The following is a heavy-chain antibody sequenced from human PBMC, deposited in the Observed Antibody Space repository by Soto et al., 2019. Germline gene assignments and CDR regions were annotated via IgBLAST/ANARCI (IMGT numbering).Heavy chain of an antibody. J-gene: IGHJ5*02. D-gene: IGHD2-8*01. CDR1: GFTFSSYS. CDR3: AADQYEPYCTNGVCSTYNWFDP. CDR2: ISSSSSYI. Sequence: GGSLRLSCAASGFTFSSYSMNWVRQAPGKGLEWVSSISSSSSYIYYADSVKGRFTISRDNAKNSLYLQMNSLRAEDTAVYYCAADQYEPYCTNGVCSTYNWFDPWGQGTLVTVSS. V-gene: IGHV3-21*01.